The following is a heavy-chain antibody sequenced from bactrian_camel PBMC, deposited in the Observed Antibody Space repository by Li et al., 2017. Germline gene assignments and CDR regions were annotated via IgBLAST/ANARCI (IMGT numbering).Heavy chain of an antibody. CDR1: GFIVSRHN. CDR2: INTRERT. Sequence: SGGGLVQPGGSLRLSCVAFGFIVSRHNVAWVRQAPGGGFEWVSTINTRERTYYADSVKGRFTISIDNAKSTLYLQMNNLRADDTAMYYCASLYNRYWGPGTQVTVS. CDR3: ASLYNRY. V-gene: IGHV3S28*01. J-gene: IGHJ4*01.